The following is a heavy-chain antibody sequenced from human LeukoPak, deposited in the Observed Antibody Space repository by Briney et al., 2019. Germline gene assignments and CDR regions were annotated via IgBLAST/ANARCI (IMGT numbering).Heavy chain of an antibody. CDR3: ARVSRDSSGYSDAFDI. Sequence: SETLSLTCTVSGGSISSGGYYWSWIRQHPGKGLEWIGYIYYSGSTYYNSSLKSRVTISVDTSKNQFSLKLSSVTAADTAVYYCARVSRDSSGYSDAFDIWGQGTMVTISS. CDR1: GGSISSGGYY. CDR2: IYYSGST. D-gene: IGHD3-22*01. V-gene: IGHV4-31*03. J-gene: IGHJ3*02.